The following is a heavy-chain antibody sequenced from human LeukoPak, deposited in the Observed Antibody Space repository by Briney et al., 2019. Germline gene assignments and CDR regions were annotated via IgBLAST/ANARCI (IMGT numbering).Heavy chain of an antibody. V-gene: IGHV1-69*13. CDR2: IIPIFGTA. Sequence: ASVKVSCKASGGTFSSYAISWVRQAPGQGLEWMGGIIPIFGTANYAQKFQGRVTITADESTSTAYMELSSLRSEDTAVYYCARDSPSLGGWLKHYYYYGMDVWGQGTTVTVSS. CDR1: GGTFSSYA. D-gene: IGHD6-19*01. CDR3: ARDSPSLGGWLKHYYYYGMDV. J-gene: IGHJ6*02.